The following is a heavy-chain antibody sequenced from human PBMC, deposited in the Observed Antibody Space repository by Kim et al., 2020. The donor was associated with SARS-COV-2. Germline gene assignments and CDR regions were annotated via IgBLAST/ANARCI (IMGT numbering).Heavy chain of an antibody. CDR1: GGSISSYY. CDR2: IYYRGRT. Sequence: SETLSLTCTVSGGSISSYYWSWIRQPPGKGLEWIGYIYYRGRTKYNPSLKSRVSISVETSKNQFSLKLSSVTAADTAVYYCAREGYYDSSGYYRNNAFDIWGQGTMVTVSS. D-gene: IGHD3-22*01. V-gene: IGHV4-59*01. CDR3: AREGYYDSSGYYRNNAFDI. J-gene: IGHJ3*02.